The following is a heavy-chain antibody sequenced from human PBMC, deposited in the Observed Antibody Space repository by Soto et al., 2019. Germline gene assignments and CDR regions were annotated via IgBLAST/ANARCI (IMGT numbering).Heavy chain of an antibody. J-gene: IGHJ4*02. V-gene: IGHV3-11*03. CDR1: GFTFSDYY. Sequence: PGGSLRLSCEASGFTFSDYYMSWIRQAPGKGLEWLSNNRGRNNYTDYAESVQRRITITRDNAKNSLYLQMNSLRADDTAVYYCARSMKTGKNFDYWGQGP. CDR3: ARSMKTGKNFDY. CDR2: NRGRNNYT. D-gene: IGHD7-27*01.